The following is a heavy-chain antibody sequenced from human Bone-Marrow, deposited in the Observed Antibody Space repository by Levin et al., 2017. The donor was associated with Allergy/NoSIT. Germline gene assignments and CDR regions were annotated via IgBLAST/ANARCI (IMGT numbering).Heavy chain of an antibody. Sequence: PGGSLRLSCATSGFSFRKYEMDWVRQAPGKGLEWLSYISSSGTTISYADSVKGRFTISRDNTNNSLSLQMNSLRAEDTGVYFCARGTYYDLWTHSYGMDVWGQGTTVTVSS. D-gene: IGHD3-3*01. CDR2: ISSSGTTI. V-gene: IGHV3-48*03. CDR1: GFSFRKYE. CDR3: ARGTYYDLWTHSYGMDV. J-gene: IGHJ6*02.